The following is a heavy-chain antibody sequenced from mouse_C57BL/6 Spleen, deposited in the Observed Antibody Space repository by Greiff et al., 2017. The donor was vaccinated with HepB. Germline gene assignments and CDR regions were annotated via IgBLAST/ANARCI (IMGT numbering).Heavy chain of an antibody. J-gene: IGHJ4*01. CDR2: ISDGGSYT. Sequence: DVKLVESGGGLVKPGGSLKLSCAASGFTFSSYAMSWVRQTPEKRLEWVATISDGGSYTYYPDNVKGRFTISRDNAKNNLYLQMSHLKSEDTAMYYCARDRNYGNYVGYAMDYWGQGTSVTVSS. CDR1: GFTFSSYA. D-gene: IGHD2-1*01. CDR3: ARDRNYGNYVGYAMDY. V-gene: IGHV5-4*01.